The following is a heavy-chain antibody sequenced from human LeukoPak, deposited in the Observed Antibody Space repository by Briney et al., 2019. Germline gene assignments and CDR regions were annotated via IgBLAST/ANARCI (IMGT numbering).Heavy chain of an antibody. J-gene: IGHJ4*02. CDR3: ARLSGRVVCSAGSCYIDS. D-gene: IGHD2-15*01. CDR1: GYSFTSSW. V-gene: IGHV5-51*01. CDR2: INPGDSDT. Sequence: GESLKISCQASGYSFTSSWIGWARQMPGKGLEWMAIINPGDSDTRYSPSFQGQVTISADKSVNTAYLQWSSLKASDTAMYYCARLSGRVVCSAGSCYIDSWGQGTLVAVSS.